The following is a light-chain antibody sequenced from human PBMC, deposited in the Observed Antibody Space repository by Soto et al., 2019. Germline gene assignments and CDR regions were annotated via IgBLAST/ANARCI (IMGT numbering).Light chain of an antibody. Sequence: EIVLTQSPATLSLSPGERATLSCRASQSVSSDLSCFQQKPGQAPSLLMYGASTSATASPARFSGRGSGTEFTLTISSLQSEDFALYQCQQYNNWPLTFGGGTKVEIK. CDR1: QSVSSD. V-gene: IGKV3-15*01. J-gene: IGKJ4*01. CDR3: QQYNNWPLT. CDR2: GAS.